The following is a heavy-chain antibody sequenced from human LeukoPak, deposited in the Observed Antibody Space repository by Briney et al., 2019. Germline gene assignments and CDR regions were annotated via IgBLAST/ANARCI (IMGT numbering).Heavy chain of an antibody. CDR3: ARQITMHWFDP. J-gene: IGHJ5*02. D-gene: IGHD3-10*01. CDR1: GGSISSSSYY. Sequence: PSETLSLTCTVSGGSISSSSYYWGWIRQPPGKGLEWIGSIYYSGSTYYNPSLKSRVTISVDTSKNQFSLKLSSVTAADTAVYYCARQITMHWFDPWGQGTLVTVSS. CDR2: IYYSGST. V-gene: IGHV4-39*01.